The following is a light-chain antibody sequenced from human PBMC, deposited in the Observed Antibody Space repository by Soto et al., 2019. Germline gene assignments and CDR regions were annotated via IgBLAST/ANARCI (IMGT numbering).Light chain of an antibody. CDR2: EVS. V-gene: IGLV2-8*01. J-gene: IGLJ2*01. CDR1: SSAVGGYNY. Sequence: QSALTQPPSASGSPGQSVTISCTGTSSAVGGYNYVSWYQQHPGKAPKLMIYEVSKRPSGVPDRFSGSKSGNTASLTVSGLQAEDEADYYCSSYAGSNNFVVFGGGTQLTFL. CDR3: SSYAGSNNFVV.